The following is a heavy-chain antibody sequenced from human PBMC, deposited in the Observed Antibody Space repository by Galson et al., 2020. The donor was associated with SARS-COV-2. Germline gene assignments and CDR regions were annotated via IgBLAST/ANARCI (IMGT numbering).Heavy chain of an antibody. CDR1: GGSISSSSYY. CDR2: IYYSGST. J-gene: IGHJ5*02. CDR3: ARQSGLLGCGELFRWFDP. Sequence: SETLSLTCTVSGGSISSSSYYWGWIRQPPGKGLEWIGSIYYSGSTYYNPSLKSRVTISVDTSKNQFSLKLSSVTAADTAVYYCARQSGLLGCGELFRWFDPWGQVTLVTVSS. V-gene: IGHV4-39*01. D-gene: IGHD3-10*01.